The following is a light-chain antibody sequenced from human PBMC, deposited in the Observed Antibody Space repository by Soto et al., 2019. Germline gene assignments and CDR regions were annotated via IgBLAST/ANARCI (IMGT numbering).Light chain of an antibody. CDR2: GAS. J-gene: IGKJ5*01. CDR1: QSVSSN. Sequence: EIVMTQSPATLSVSPGERATLSCRASQSVSSNLAWYQQKPGQAPRLLIYGASTRATGIPARFSGSGSGTDFTLTISRLEPEDFTLYYCQQYGSSPPITFGQGTRLEIK. CDR3: QQYGSSPPIT. V-gene: IGKV3-15*01.